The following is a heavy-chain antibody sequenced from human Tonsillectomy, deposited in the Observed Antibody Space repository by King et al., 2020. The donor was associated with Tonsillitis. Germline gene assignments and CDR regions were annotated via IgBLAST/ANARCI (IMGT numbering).Heavy chain of an antibody. V-gene: IGHV3-7*01. J-gene: IGHJ4*02. Sequence: VQLVESGGGLVQPGGSLRLSCAASGFTFSRYWGSWVRQAPGKGLEWVANIKQDGSEKYYVDSVRGRFTISRDNAKNSLYLQLNSLRAEDTAVYYCARDAGKRDSYYFDYWGQGTLVTVSS. CDR3: ARDAGKRDSYYFDY. CDR2: IKQDGSEK. D-gene: IGHD1-14*01. CDR1: GFTFSRYW.